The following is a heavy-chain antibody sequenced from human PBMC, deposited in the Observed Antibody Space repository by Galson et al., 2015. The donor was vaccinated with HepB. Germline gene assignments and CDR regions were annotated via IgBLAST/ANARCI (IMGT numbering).Heavy chain of an antibody. J-gene: IGHJ2*01. CDR1: GGTFSSYT. D-gene: IGHD5-24*01. V-gene: IGHV1-69*02. CDR3: ASSKGEDGYNWGSRDWYFDL. CDR2: IIPILGIA. Sequence: SVKVSCKASGGTFSSYTISWVRQAPGQGLEWMGRIIPILGIANYAQKFQGRVTITADKSTSTAYMELSSLRSEDTAVYYCASSKGEDGYNWGSRDWYFDLWGRGTLVTVSS.